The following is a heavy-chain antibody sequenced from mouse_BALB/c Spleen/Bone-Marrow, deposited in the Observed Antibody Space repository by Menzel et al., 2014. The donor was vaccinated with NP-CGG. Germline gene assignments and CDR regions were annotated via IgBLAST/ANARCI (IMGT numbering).Heavy chain of an antibody. CDR2: IRNKANGYTT. CDR1: GFTFTDYY. J-gene: IGHJ3*01. CDR3: ARDDSWFAY. V-gene: IGHV7-3*02. Sequence: EVNVVESGGGLVQPGGSLRLSCATSGFTFTDYYMSWVRQPPGKALEWLGFIRNKANGYTTEYSASVKGRFTISRDNSQSILYLQMNALRAEDSATYYCARDDSWFAYWGQGTLVTVSA.